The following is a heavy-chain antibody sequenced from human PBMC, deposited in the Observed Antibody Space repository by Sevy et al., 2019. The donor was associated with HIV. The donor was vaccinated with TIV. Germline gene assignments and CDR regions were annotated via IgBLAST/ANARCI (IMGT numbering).Heavy chain of an antibody. Sequence: GGSLRLSCAASGFTFGSYAMHWVRQAPGKGLEWLAFISYDGSRKYYADSVKGRFTISRDNSKNTLFMQVNSLRAEDTALYYCANAYSGSYSHSYLYALDVWGQGTTVTVSS. D-gene: IGHD1-26*01. CDR3: ANAYSGSYSHSYLYALDV. J-gene: IGHJ6*02. CDR2: ISYDGSRK. V-gene: IGHV3-30-3*01. CDR1: GFTFGSYA.